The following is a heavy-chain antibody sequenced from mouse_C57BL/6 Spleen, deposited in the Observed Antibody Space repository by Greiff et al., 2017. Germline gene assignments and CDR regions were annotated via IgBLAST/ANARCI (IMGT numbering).Heavy chain of an antibody. V-gene: IGHV1-64*01. CDR3: ARYYYGSSYWFAY. CDR2: IHPNSGST. D-gene: IGHD1-1*01. CDR1: GYTFTSYW. J-gene: IGHJ3*01. Sequence: VQLQQPGAELVKPGASVKLSCKASGYTFTSYWMHWVKQRPGQGLEWIGMIHPNSGSTNYNEKFKSKATLTVDKSSSTAYMQLSSLTSEDSAVYYCARYYYGSSYWFAYWGQGTLVTVSA.